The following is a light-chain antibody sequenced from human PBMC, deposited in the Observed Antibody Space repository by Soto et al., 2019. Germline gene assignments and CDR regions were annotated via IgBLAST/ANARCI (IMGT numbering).Light chain of an antibody. CDR2: GAS. V-gene: IGKV3-20*01. CDR3: QRHGSSPRT. CDR1: QSVSSSY. Sequence: EILLTQSPGTLSLSPGERATLSCRASQSVSSSYLAWYQQKLGQAPRLLIYGASSRATGIPDRFSGSGSGTDFTLTISRLEPEDFAVYYCQRHGSSPRTFVQGTEVEIK. J-gene: IGKJ1*01.